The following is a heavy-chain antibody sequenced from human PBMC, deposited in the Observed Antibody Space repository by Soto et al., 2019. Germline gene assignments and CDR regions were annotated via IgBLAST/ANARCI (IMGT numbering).Heavy chain of an antibody. CDR2: TYYRSKWYN. J-gene: IGHJ3*02. D-gene: IGHD1-7*01. V-gene: IGHV6-1*01. CDR1: GDSVSSNSAA. CDR3: ARTRITGTTDVENGAFDI. Sequence: SQTLSLTCAISGDSVSSNSAAWNWIRQSPSRGLEWLGRTYYRSKWYNDYAVSVKSRITINPDTSKNQFSRQLNSVTPEDSAVYYCARTRITGTTDVENGAFDIWGQGTMVTVSS.